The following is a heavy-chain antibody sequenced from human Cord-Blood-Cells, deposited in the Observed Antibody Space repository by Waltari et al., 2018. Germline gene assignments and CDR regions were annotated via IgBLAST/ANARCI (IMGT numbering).Heavy chain of an antibody. V-gene: IGHV6-1*01. Sequence: AQLQQSGPALVKHSQTLSLTCALSGDSVASNSAALHWIRQSPSRGLEWLGRTYYRSKWYHDYAVSVKSRITINPDTSKNQFSLQLNSVTPEDTAVYYCARAPAVTTYAFDIWGQGTMVTVSS. CDR1: GDSVASNSAA. CDR3: ARAPAVTTYAFDI. J-gene: IGHJ3*02. D-gene: IGHD4-17*01. CDR2: TYYRSKWYH.